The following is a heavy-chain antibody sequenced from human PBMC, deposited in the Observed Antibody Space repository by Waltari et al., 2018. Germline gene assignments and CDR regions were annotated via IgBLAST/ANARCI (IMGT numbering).Heavy chain of an antibody. D-gene: IGHD3-16*01. CDR1: GFRFSTYS. CDR3: ASGGWGFYLGY. J-gene: IGHJ4*02. CDR2: ISADSSYR. Sequence: VQLVESGGGLVKPGGSLTLSCAASGFRFSTYSMNWVRQAPGKGMEWISSISADSSYRHYAESVKGRFTVSRDNAKNSLSLKINSLRAEDTAVYYCASGGWGFYLGYWGQGALVTVSS. V-gene: IGHV3-21*01.